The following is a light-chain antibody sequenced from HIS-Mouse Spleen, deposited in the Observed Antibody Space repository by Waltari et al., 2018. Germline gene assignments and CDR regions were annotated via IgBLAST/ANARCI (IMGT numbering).Light chain of an antibody. CDR2: EVS. V-gene: IGLV2-8*01. Sequence: QSALTQPPSASGSPGQSVTISCTGPSSDVGCYNHVSWYQQHPGKAPKPMIYEVSKRPSGVPDRFSGSKSGNTASLTVSGLQAEDEADYYCSSYAGSNNFVVFGGGTKLTVL. CDR3: SSYAGSNNFVV. J-gene: IGLJ2*01. CDR1: SSDVGCYNH.